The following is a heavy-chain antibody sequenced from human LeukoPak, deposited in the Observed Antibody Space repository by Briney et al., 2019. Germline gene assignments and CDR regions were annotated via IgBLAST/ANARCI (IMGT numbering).Heavy chain of an antibody. V-gene: IGHV3-48*01. Sequence: PGGSLRLSCAASGFTFSSYSMNWVRQAPGKGLEWVSYISSSSTIYYADSVKGRFTISRDNAKNSLYLQMNSLRAEDTAVYYCARDLEYQLSDYWGQGTLVTVSS. CDR2: ISSSSTI. CDR1: GFTFSSYS. J-gene: IGHJ4*02. CDR3: ARDLEYQLSDY. D-gene: IGHD2-2*01.